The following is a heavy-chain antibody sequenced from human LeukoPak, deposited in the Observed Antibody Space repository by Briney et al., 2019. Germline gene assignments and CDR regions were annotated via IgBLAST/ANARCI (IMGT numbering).Heavy chain of an antibody. V-gene: IGHV3-23*01. J-gene: IGHJ4*02. Sequence: PGGSLRLSCAASGFTFSSYWMHWVRQAPGKGLEWVSAISGSGGSTYYADSVKGRFTISRDNSKNTLYLQMNSLRAEDTAVYYCAKEWGLGYDSSGYYVHWGQGTLVTVSS. CDR2: ISGSGGST. D-gene: IGHD3-22*01. CDR1: GFTFSSYW. CDR3: AKEWGLGYDSSGYYVH.